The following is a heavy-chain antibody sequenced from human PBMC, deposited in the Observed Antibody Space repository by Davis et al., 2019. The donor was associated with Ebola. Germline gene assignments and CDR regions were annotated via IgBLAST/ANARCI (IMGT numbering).Heavy chain of an antibody. D-gene: IGHD6-6*01. V-gene: IGHV2-5*02. CDR2: IYWDDDK. J-gene: IGHJ4*02. CDR1: GFSLSTSGVG. Sequence: SGPTLVKPTQTLTLTCTFSGFSLSTSGVGVGWIRQPPGKALEWLALIYWDDDKRYSPSLKSRLTITKDTSKNQVVLTMTNMAPVDTATYYCAHRFIAARPFDFWGQGTLVIVSS. CDR3: AHRFIAARPFDF.